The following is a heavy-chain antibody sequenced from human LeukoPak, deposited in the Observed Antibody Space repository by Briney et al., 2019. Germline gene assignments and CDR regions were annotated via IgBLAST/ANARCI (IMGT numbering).Heavy chain of an antibody. CDR2: FDPEDGET. CDR3: AVSLTTGGYYGMDV. V-gene: IGHV1-24*01. CDR1: GYTFTNYY. J-gene: IGHJ6*02. Sequence: GASVKVSCKASGYTFTNYYMHWVRQAPGKGLEWMGRFDPEDGETIYARKFQGRVTMTEDTSTDTAYMELSSLRSEDTAVYFCAVSLTTGGYYGMDVWGQGTTVTVSS. D-gene: IGHD1-1*01.